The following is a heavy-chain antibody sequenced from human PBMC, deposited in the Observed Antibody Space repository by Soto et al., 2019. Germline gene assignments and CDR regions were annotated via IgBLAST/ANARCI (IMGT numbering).Heavy chain of an antibody. V-gene: IGHV1-2*04. Sequence: GASVKVSCKASGYTFTGYYMHWVRQAPGQGLEWMGWINPNSAGTNYAQKFQGWVTMTRDTSISTAYMELSRLRSDDTAVYYCAREGPLRDCSGGSCYSVAFDIWGQGTMVTVSS. CDR3: AREGPLRDCSGGSCYSVAFDI. D-gene: IGHD2-15*01. CDR1: GYTFTGYY. CDR2: INPNSAGT. J-gene: IGHJ3*02.